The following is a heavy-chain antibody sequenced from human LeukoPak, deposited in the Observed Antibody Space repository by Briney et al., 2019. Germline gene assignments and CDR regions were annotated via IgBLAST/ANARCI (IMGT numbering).Heavy chain of an antibody. CDR2: ISGSGGST. D-gene: IGHD6-19*01. V-gene: IGHV3-23*01. CDR3: AKVPRSSANNWFDP. CDR1: AFTFSSYA. J-gene: IGHJ5*02. Sequence: GGSLRLSCAASAFTFSSYAMSCVRQPPGKGLEWVSTISGSGGSTYYVDSVKGRFTISRDDSKNTLYLQMNSLRAEDTAVYYCAKVPRSSANNWFDPWGQGTLVTVSS.